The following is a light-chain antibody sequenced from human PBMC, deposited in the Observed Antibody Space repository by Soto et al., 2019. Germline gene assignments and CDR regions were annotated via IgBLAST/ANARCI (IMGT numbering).Light chain of an antibody. J-gene: IGKJ1*01. CDR2: RVS. Sequence: DAGLIHSPFSLRVTLGQPACISCSSTQMLGHSDGNAYLNWFHQRPGQSPRRLLYRVSSRDSGVPDKFSGSGSGTNFSLKISKVEAEDVGVYYCMQALQTPPWTFGQGTKVDIK. CDR1: QMLGHSDGNAY. CDR3: MQALQTPPWT. V-gene: IGKV2-30*02.